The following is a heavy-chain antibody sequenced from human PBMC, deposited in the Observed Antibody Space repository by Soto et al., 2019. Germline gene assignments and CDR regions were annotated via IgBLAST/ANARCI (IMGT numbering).Heavy chain of an antibody. CDR2: IYDAGNT. CDR1: GGSISGGGYS. CDR3: ARDGGLGSGFEI. D-gene: IGHD3-16*01. V-gene: IGHV4-30-2*01. J-gene: IGHJ3*02. Sequence: SETLSLTCAVSGGSISGGGYSWNWIRQPPGKTLEWIGYIYDAGNTYYNPSLKSRVTISVDRSKNEFYLKLTSVAAADTAVYYCARDGGLGSGFEIWGQGTMVTVSS.